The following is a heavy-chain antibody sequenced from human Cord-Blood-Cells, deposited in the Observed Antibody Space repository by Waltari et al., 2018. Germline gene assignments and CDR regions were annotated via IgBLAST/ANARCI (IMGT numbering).Heavy chain of an antibody. D-gene: IGHD2-2*01. CDR2: MNPNSGNT. Sequence: QVQLVQSGAEVKKPGASVKVSCKASGYTFTSYDINWVRQATGQGLEWMGWMNPNSGNTCYAQKFQGRVTITRNTSISTAYMELSSLRSEDTAVDYCARWPRGYCSSTSCYDYWGQGTLVTVSS. CDR1: GYTFTSYD. V-gene: IGHV1-8*03. J-gene: IGHJ4*02. CDR3: ARWPRGYCSSTSCYDY.